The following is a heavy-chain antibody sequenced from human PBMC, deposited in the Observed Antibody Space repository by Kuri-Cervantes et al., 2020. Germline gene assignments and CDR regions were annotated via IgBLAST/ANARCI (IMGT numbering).Heavy chain of an antibody. J-gene: IGHJ4*02. CDR1: GYTFTSYD. Sequence: ASVKVSCKASGYTFTSYDINWVRQATGQGLEWMGWMNPNSGNTGYAQKFQGRVTMTTDTPTSTAYMELRSLRSDDTAVYYCARSAGSTVGATSYWGQGTLVTVSS. D-gene: IGHD1-26*01. V-gene: IGHV1-8*02. CDR2: MNPNSGNT. CDR3: ARSAGSTVGATSY.